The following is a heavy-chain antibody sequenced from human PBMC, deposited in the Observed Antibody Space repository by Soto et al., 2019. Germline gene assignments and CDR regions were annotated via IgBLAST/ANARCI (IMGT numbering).Heavy chain of an antibody. Sequence: SETLSLTCTVSGGSISSGGYYWSWIRQHPGKGLEWIGYIYYSGSTNYNPSLKSRVTISVDTSKNQFSLELSSVTAADTAVYYCARRGFWSGYHNWFDPWGQGTLVTVSS. CDR1: GGSISSGGYY. J-gene: IGHJ5*02. V-gene: IGHV4-61*08. D-gene: IGHD3-3*01. CDR3: ARRGFWSGYHNWFDP. CDR2: IYYSGST.